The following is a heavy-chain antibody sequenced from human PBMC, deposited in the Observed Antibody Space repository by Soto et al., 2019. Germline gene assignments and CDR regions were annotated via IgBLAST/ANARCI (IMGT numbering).Heavy chain of an antibody. CDR2: ISAYNGNT. CDR3: ARVAIGKIGLQLPSGPFHY. J-gene: IGHJ4*02. V-gene: IGHV1-18*01. CDR1: GYTFTSYG. D-gene: IGHD2-2*01. Sequence: QVQLVQSGAEVKKPGASVKVSCKASGYTFTSYGISWVRQAPGQGLEWMGWISAYNGNTNYAQKLQGRVTMTTDTSTSTAYMELRSLRSDDTAVYYCARVAIGKIGLQLPSGPFHYWGQGTLVTVSS.